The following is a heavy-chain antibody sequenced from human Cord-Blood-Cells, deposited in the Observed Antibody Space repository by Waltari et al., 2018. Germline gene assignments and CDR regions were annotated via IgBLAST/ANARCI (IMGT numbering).Heavy chain of an antibody. CDR3: ARDMKSRSSSWYYYYYYMDV. CDR1: GGSVSSGSYY. V-gene: IGHV4-61*01. Sequence: QVQLQESGPGLVKPSETLSLTCTVSGGSVSSGSYYWSWIRQPPGKGLEWIGYIYYSGSTNYNPSLKSRVTISVDTSKNQFSLKLSSVTAADTAVYYCARDMKSRSSSWYYYYYYMDVWGKGTTVTVSS. CDR2: IYYSGST. J-gene: IGHJ6*03. D-gene: IGHD6-13*01.